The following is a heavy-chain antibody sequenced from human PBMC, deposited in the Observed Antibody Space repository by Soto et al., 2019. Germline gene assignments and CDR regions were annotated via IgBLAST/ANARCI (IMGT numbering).Heavy chain of an antibody. CDR1: GVTFSNYW. Sequence: EVQLVESGGGSVQPGGCLRFSCVASGVTFSNYWMHWVRQVPGKGLVWVARVDSDGRGTSYADFVKGRFTISRDNAKNTLYLQMNSLRVEDTAMYYCGTVFEHWGQGIPVTVSS. CDR2: VDSDGRGT. CDR3: GTVFEH. J-gene: IGHJ4*02. V-gene: IGHV3-74*01.